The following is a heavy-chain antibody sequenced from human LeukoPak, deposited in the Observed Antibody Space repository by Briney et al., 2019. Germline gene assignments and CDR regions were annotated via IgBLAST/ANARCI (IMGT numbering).Heavy chain of an antibody. J-gene: IGHJ3*02. CDR1: GGSISSYY. CDR2: IYYSGST. D-gene: IGHD2-21*02. Sequence: SETLSLTCTVSGGSISSYYWGWIRQPPGKGLEWIGYIYYSGSTNYNPSLKSRVTISVDTSKNQFSLKLSSVTAADTAVYYCARGVVTAEDAFDIWGQGTMVTVSS. V-gene: IGHV4-59*01. CDR3: ARGVVTAEDAFDI.